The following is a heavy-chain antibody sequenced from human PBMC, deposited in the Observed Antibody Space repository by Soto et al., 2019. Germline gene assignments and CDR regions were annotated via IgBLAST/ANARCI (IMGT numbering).Heavy chain of an antibody. Sequence: PGGSLRLSCAASGFTFSSYSMNWVRRAPGKGLEWVSSISSSSSYIYYADSVKGRFTISRDNAKNSLDLQMTSLGVEDTAVYYCTVRRFSSRWHSLAFWGQGTLVAVSS. CDR2: ISSSSSYI. J-gene: IGHJ1*01. CDR3: TVRRFSSRWHSLAF. V-gene: IGHV3-21*04. D-gene: IGHD6-13*01. CDR1: GFTFSSYS.